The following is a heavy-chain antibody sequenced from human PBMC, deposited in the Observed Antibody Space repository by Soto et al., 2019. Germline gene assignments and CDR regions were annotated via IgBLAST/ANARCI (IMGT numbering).Heavy chain of an antibody. D-gene: IGHD5-18*01. V-gene: IGHV3-23*01. Sequence: GGSLRLSCAASGFTFSSYAMSWVRQAPGKGLEWVSAISGSGGSTYYADSVKGRFTISRDNSKNTPYLQMNSLRAEDTAVYYCAKDRTYSYGSDYWGQGTQVTVSS. CDR3: AKDRTYSYGSDY. J-gene: IGHJ4*02. CDR2: ISGSGGST. CDR1: GFTFSSYA.